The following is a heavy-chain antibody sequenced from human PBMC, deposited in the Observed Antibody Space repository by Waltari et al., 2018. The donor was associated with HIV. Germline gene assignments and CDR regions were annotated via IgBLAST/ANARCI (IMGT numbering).Heavy chain of an antibody. CDR2: IGSLQNFI. D-gene: IGHD6-19*01. J-gene: IGHJ5*02. CDR1: GSRFRYYN. V-gene: IGHV3-21*01. Sequence: EVRLLESGGGLVRPGGSLRIPCAASGSRFRYYNMNWVRQGPGKGLEWVASIGSLQNFIHYADSVKGRFTVSRDNAKNSLYLQMNSLTAEDTAVYYCARGPSSGWSWFDPWGQGTLVTVSS. CDR3: ARGPSSGWSWFDP.